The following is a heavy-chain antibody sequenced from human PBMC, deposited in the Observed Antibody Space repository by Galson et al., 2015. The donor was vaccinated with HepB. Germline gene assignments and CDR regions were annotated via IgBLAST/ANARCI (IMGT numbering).Heavy chain of an antibody. V-gene: IGHV3-33*01. J-gene: IGHJ4*02. CDR1: GFTFSSYG. CDR2: IWYDGSNK. D-gene: IGHD6-19*01. Sequence: SLRLSCAASGFTFSSYGMHWVRQAPGKGLEWVAVIWYDGSNKYYADSVKGRFTISRDNSKNTLYLQMDSLRAEDTAVYYCARLSIAVGAIDYWGQGTLVTVSS. CDR3: ARLSIAVGAIDY.